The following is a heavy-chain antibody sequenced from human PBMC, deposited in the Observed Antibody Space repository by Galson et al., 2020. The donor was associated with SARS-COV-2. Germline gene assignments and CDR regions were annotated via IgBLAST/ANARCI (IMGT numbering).Heavy chain of an antibody. CDR1: GFTFSSYG. V-gene: IGHV3-30*18. D-gene: IGHD4-17*01. CDR2: ISYDGSNK. J-gene: IGHJ6*02. CDR3: AKDLASYYGGNRLYYYYGMDV. Sequence: GESLKISCAASGFTFSSYGMHWVRQAPGKGLEWVAVISYDGSNKYYADSVKGRFTISRDNSKNTLYLQMNSLRAEDTAVYYCAKDLASYYGGNRLYYYYGMDVWGQGTTVTVSS.